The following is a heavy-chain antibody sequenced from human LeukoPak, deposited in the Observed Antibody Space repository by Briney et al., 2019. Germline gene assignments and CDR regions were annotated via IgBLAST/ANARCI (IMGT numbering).Heavy chain of an antibody. CDR3: ASRRVWTSHAFDI. V-gene: IGHV3-74*01. CDR2: INTDGSST. CDR1: GFTFSSYW. J-gene: IGHJ3*02. D-gene: IGHD3/OR15-3a*01. Sequence: GGSLRLSCAASGFTFSSYWMHWVRQAPGKGLVWVSRINTDGSSTSYADSVKGRVTISRDNAKNTLYLQMNSLRAEDTAVYYCASRRVWTSHAFDIWGQGTMVTVSS.